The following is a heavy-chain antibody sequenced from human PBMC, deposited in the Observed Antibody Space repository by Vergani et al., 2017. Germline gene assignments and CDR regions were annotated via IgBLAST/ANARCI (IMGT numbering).Heavy chain of an antibody. D-gene: IGHD2-2*02. V-gene: IGHV1-69*12. CDR3: ARAGYCSSTSCYTDYYYGMDV. J-gene: IGHJ6*02. Sequence: QVQLVQSGAEVKKPGSPVKVSCKASGGTFSSYAISWVRQAPRQGLEWMGGIIPIFGTAIYAQKFQGRVTITADESTSTAYMELSSLRSEDTAVYYCARAGYCSSTSCYTDYYYGMDVWGQGTTVTVSS. CDR1: GGTFSSYA. CDR2: IIPIFGTA.